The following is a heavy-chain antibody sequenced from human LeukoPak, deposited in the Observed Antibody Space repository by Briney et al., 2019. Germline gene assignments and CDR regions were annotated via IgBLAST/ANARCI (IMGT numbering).Heavy chain of an antibody. D-gene: IGHD6-19*01. CDR2: IYYSGST. V-gene: IGHV4-59*01. CDR3: ARDQAGPYSSGWHYFDY. Sequence: SETLSLTCTVSGGSISSYYWSWIRQPPGKGLEWIGYIYYSGSTNYNPSLKSRVTISVDTSKNQFSLKLSSVTAADTAVYYCARDQAGPYSSGWHYFDYWDQGTLVTVSS. CDR1: GGSISSYY. J-gene: IGHJ4*02.